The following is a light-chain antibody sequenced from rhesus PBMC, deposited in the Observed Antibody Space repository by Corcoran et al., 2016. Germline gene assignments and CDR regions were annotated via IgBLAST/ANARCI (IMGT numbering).Light chain of an antibody. CDR3: QHGYATPVT. CDR2: TAS. V-gene: IGKV1-74*01. CDR1: ENVNNY. Sequence: DIQMTQSPSSLSASVGDRVTITCRASENVNNYLNWYQQKPGKAPNLHIYTASTLQSGGPSRFTGSGAGTDYTFTISSLQPEDVATYYCQHGYATPVTFGGGTKVELK. J-gene: IGKJ4*01.